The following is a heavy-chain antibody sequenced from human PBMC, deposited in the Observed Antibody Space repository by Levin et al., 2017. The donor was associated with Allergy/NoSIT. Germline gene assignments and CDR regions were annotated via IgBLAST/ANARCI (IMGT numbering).Heavy chain of an antibody. J-gene: IGHJ5*02. CDR2: ISGTGGTT. V-gene: IGHV3-23*01. CDR1: GFTFSTYA. Sequence: LSLTCAASGFTFSTYAMSWVRQAPGKGLEWVSTISGTGGTTYYADSVKGRFTISRDNSKTTLYLQMNSLRAEDTAVYYCAKDLGRTNMGRGVNCWFDPWGQGTLVTVSS. D-gene: IGHD3-10*01. CDR3: AKDLGRTNMGRGVNCWFDP.